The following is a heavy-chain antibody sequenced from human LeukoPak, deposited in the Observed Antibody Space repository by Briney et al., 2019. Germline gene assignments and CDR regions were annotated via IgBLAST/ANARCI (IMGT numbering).Heavy chain of an antibody. J-gene: IGHJ4*02. CDR2: IYSGGTT. Sequence: GGSLRLSCAASGFIVSDNYMTWVRQAPEKGLERVSLIYSGGTTYYADSVKGRFTISRDNSKNTLYLQMNSLRAEDTAMYYCASDPNNSGSGSFAYYWGQGTLVTVSS. CDR3: ASDPNNSGSGSFAYY. D-gene: IGHD3-10*01. CDR1: GFIVSDNY. V-gene: IGHV3-53*01.